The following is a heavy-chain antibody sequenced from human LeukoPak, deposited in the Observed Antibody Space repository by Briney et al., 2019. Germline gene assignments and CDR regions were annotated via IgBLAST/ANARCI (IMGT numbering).Heavy chain of an antibody. Sequence: SETLSLTCAVSGGSFSGYYWSWIRQPPGKGLEWTGEINHSGSTNYNPSLKSRVTISVDTSKNQFSLKLSSVTAADTAVYYCARTGHRFDPWGQGTLVTVSS. CDR2: INHSGST. CDR1: GGSFSGYY. D-gene: IGHD1-14*01. J-gene: IGHJ5*02. CDR3: ARTGHRFDP. V-gene: IGHV4-34*01.